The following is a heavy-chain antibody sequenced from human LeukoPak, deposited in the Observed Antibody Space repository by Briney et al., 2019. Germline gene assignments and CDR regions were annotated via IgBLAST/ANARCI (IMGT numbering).Heavy chain of an antibody. D-gene: IGHD3-3*01. CDR3: ATDTQIFSVIQNYHYYGMDV. CDR1: GGSIRSNSYY. J-gene: IGHJ6*02. Sequence: PSETLSLTCAVSGGSIRSNSYYWGWIRQPPGKGLEWIGSIYHAGSTNYNPSLKSQVTISVDTSKNQFSLELNSVTAADTAVYYCATDTQIFSVIQNYHYYGMDVWGQGTTVTVSS. CDR2: IYHAGST. V-gene: IGHV4-39*07.